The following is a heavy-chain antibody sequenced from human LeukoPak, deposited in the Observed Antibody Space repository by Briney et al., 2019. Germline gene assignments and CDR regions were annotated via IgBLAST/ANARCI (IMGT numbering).Heavy chain of an antibody. D-gene: IGHD3-10*01. CDR3: AKGSF. Sequence: GGSLRLSCAASGFTFSRYSMNWVRQAPGKGLEWVSGISESGGSTYYADSVKGRFTSSRDNSKNTLYLQMNNLRAEDTAAYYCAKGSFWGQGTLVTVSS. CDR2: ISESGGST. J-gene: IGHJ4*02. CDR1: GFTFSRYS. V-gene: IGHV3-23*01.